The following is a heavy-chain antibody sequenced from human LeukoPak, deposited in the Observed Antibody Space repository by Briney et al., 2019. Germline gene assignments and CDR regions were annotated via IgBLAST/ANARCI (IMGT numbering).Heavy chain of an antibody. D-gene: IGHD2-2*01. CDR3: AKETFTSSYGYFDY. CDR1: GFTFSSYG. CDR2: IRYDGSNK. V-gene: IGHV3-30*02. Sequence: GGSLRLSCAASGFTFSSYGMHWVRQAPGKGLEWVAFIRYDGSNKYNANSVKGRFTISRDNSKNTLYLQMNSLRAEDTAVYYCAKETFTSSYGYFDYWGQGTLVTVSS. J-gene: IGHJ4*02.